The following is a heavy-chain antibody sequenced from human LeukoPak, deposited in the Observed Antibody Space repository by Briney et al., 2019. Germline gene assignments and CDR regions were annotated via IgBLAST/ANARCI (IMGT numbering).Heavy chain of an antibody. CDR2: ISAYNGNT. Sequence: ASVTVSCKASGYTFTSYGISWVRQAPGQGLEWMGWISAYNGNTNYAQKLQGRVTMTTDTSTSTAYMELRSLRSDDTAVYYCARDVWSGYYQYYYYYGMDVWGQGTTVTVSS. J-gene: IGHJ6*02. V-gene: IGHV1-18*01. CDR3: ARDVWSGYYQYYYYYGMDV. CDR1: GYTFTSYG. D-gene: IGHD3-3*01.